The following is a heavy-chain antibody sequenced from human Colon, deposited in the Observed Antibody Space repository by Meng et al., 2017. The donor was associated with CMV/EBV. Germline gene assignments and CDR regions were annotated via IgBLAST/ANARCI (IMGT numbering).Heavy chain of an antibody. Sequence: GGSLRLSCAVSGFTFSSYGMHWVRQAPGKGLEWVAVIWYDGSNKYYADSVKGRFTISRDNSKNTLYLQMNSLRAEDTAVYYCAKDPRSGISQRVGMDVWGQGTTVTVSS. CDR3: AKDPRSGISQRVGMDV. CDR1: GFTFSSYG. CDR2: IWYDGSNK. D-gene: IGHD3-10*01. V-gene: IGHV3-33*06. J-gene: IGHJ6*02.